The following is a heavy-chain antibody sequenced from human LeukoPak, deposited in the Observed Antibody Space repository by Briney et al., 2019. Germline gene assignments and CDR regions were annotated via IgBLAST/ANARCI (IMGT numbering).Heavy chain of an antibody. D-gene: IGHD6-19*01. CDR3: AIIAVGAFDI. Sequence: ASVKVSCKASGYTFTVYYMHWVRQAPGQGLEWMGWITPNSGGTNYAQKFQGRVTMTRDTSISTAYMELSRLRSDDTAVYYCAIIAVGAFDIWGQGTMVTVSS. V-gene: IGHV1-2*02. CDR2: ITPNSGGT. CDR1: GYTFTVYY. J-gene: IGHJ3*02.